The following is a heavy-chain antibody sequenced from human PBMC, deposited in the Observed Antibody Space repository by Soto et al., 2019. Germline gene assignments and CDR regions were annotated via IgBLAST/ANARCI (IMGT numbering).Heavy chain of an antibody. CDR1: GGSFSPNH. J-gene: IGHJ4*02. CDR3: ARSTDMATKKLDY. V-gene: IGHV4-34*01. D-gene: IGHD5-18*01. Sequence: SETLSLTCAVYGGSFSPNHWSWIRQPPGKGLEWIGDINHRGITNYNPSLKSRVTMSIDTAKNEFSLKLRSVTAADTAVSYCARSTDMATKKLDYWGKGPLGT. CDR2: INHRGIT.